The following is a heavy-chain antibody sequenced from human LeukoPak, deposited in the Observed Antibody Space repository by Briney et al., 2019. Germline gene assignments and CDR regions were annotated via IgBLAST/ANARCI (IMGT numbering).Heavy chain of an antibody. D-gene: IGHD3-10*01. V-gene: IGHV3-21*01. CDR1: GFTFSSYS. CDR3: ARDRLNPGYGSGSSPLY. Sequence: GGALRLSCAASGFTFSSYSMNWVRQAPGKGLEWVSSISSSSSYIYYADSVKGRFPISRDNAKTSLYMQMNSLRAEDTAVYYCARDRLNPGYGSGSSPLYWGQGTLVTVSS. J-gene: IGHJ4*02. CDR2: ISSSSSYI.